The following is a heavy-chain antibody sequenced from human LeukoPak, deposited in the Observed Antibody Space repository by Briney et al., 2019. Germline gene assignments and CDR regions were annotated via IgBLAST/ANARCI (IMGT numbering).Heavy chain of an antibody. J-gene: IGHJ4*02. D-gene: IGHD3-22*01. V-gene: IGHV3-30*02. CDR1: GFTFSSYG. Sequence: GGSLRLSCAASGFTFSSYGMHWVRQAPGKGLEWVAVIWYDGSNKYYADSVKGRFTISRDNSKNTLYLQMNSLRAEDTAVYYCAKDQPETYYYDSSGYSGGPVGYWGQGTLVTVSS. CDR2: IWYDGSNK. CDR3: AKDQPETYYYDSSGYSGGPVGY.